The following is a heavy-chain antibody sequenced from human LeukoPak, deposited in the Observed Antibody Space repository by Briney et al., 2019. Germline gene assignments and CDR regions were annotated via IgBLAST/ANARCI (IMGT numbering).Heavy chain of an antibody. Sequence: PGGSLRLSCGAFGFTFSSYAMVWVRQAPGKELEWVSAISGSGGDTYYADSVKGRFTFSRDNSKNTLYLQMNSLRPEDTALYYCAKAVWFGEFDYYFFGLDVWGQATTVTVSS. CDR3: AKAVWFGEFDYYFFGLDV. D-gene: IGHD3-10*01. V-gene: IGHV3-23*01. CDR1: GFTFSSYA. CDR2: ISGSGGDT. J-gene: IGHJ6*02.